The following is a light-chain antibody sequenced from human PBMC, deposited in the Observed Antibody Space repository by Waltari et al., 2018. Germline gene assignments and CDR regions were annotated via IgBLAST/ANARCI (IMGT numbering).Light chain of an antibody. CDR1: QSVSTPY. J-gene: IGKJ4*01. CDR3: QQDGYSPLT. Sequence: EIVFTQSPGTLSLSPGERATLPCRASQSVSTPYIDWYQQKVGQAPRLLIYGASSRDTGIPDRFSGSGSGTDFTLNISELEPEDFAVYYCQQDGYSPLTFGGGTKVEIK. V-gene: IGKV3-20*01. CDR2: GAS.